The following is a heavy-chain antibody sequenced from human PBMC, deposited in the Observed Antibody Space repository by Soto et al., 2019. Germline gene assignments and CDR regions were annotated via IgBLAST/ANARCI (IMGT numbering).Heavy chain of an antibody. CDR3: ARGVYDFWSGYSFYY. D-gene: IGHD3-3*01. Sequence: EVQLVESGGGLVKPGGSLRLSCAASGFTFSSYSMKWVRQAPGKGLEWVSSISSSSSYIYYADSVKGRFTISRDNAKNSLYLQMNSLRAEDTAVYYCARGVYDFWSGYSFYYWGQGTLVTVSS. J-gene: IGHJ4*02. CDR1: GFTFSSYS. V-gene: IGHV3-21*01. CDR2: ISSSSSYI.